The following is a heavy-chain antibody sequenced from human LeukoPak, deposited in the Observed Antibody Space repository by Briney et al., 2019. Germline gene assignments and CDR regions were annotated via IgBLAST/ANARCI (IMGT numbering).Heavy chain of an antibody. J-gene: IGHJ4*02. CDR2: ISGNGVST. V-gene: IGHV3-23*01. Sequence: GGSLRLSCAASGFTFSSYAMSWVRQAPGKGLEWVSVISGNGVSTHYADSVKGRFTISRDNSKNTLYLQMNSLRAEDTAVYFCAKESPRFDYWGQGTLVTVSS. CDR3: AKESPRFDY. CDR1: GFTFSSYA.